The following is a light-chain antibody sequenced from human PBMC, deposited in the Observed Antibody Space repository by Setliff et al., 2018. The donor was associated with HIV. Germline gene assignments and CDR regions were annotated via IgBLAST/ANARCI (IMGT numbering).Light chain of an antibody. CDR2: DAS. CDR3: LQYHWTPLT. CDR1: HSVSSSR. J-gene: IGKJ4*01. Sequence: EIVLTQSPGTLSLSPGERATLSCRASHSVSSSRLAWYQQKSGLAPRLLIYDASSRATGIPDRFSGGGSGTYFTLTISRLEPDDFAVYYCLQYHWTPLTFAGGTRWISN. V-gene: IGKV3D-20*01.